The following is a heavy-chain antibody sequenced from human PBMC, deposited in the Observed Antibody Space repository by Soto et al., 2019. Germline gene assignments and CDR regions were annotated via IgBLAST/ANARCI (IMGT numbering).Heavy chain of an antibody. V-gene: IGHV3-7*01. J-gene: IGHJ4*02. Sequence: PGGSLRLSCAASGFTFSSYWMSWVRQAPGKGLEWVVNIKQDGSERYYMDSVRGRFTASRDNAKNSLYLQMNSLRAEDTAVYYCARESEDLTSNFDYWGQGTLVTVSS. CDR2: IKQDGSER. CDR1: GFTFSSYW. CDR3: ARESEDLTSNFDY.